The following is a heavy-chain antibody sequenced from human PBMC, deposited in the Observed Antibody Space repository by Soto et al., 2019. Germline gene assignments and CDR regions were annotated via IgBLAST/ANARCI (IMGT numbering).Heavy chain of an antibody. J-gene: IGHJ6*03. CDR2: ISGSGGST. D-gene: IGHD3-9*01. V-gene: IGHV3-23*01. CDR3: AKDLEYYDILTGYYSQDYYYYYMDV. Sequence: GGSLRLSCAASGFTFSSYAMSWVRQAPGKGLEWVSAISGSGGSTYYADSGKGRFTISRDNSKNTRYLQMNSLRAEDTAVYYCAKDLEYYDILTGYYSQDYYYYYMDVWGKGTTVTVSS. CDR1: GFTFSSYA.